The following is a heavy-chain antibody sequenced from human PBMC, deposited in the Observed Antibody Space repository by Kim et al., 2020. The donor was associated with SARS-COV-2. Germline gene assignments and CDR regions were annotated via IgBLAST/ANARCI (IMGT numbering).Heavy chain of an antibody. D-gene: IGHD2-15*01. CDR2: IGNT. J-gene: IGHJ5*02. CDR3: ASRSAVAP. V-gene: IGHV1-8*01. Sequence: IGNTGYAQKFQGRVTMTRNTSISTAYMELSSLGSADTAVYYCASRSAVAPWGQGTLVTVSS.